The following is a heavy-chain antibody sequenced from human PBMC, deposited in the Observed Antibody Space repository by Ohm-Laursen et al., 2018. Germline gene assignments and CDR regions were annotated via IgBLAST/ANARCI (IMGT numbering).Heavy chain of an antibody. J-gene: IGHJ5*02. CDR1: GYSISSGYF. CDR3: ARGLWWFDP. V-gene: IGHV4-38-2*01. CDR2: IYHSGST. Sequence: GTLSLTCAVSGYSISSGYFWGWIRQPPGKGLERIGAIYHSGSTYYNPSLKSRVTISVDTSKNQFSLKLSSVTAADTALYYCARGLWWFDPWGQGTLVTVSS.